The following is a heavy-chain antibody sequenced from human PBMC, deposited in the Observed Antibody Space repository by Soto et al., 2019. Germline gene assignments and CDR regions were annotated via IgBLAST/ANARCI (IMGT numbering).Heavy chain of an antibody. CDR1: GYRFTTYG. CDR2: INSYNGYT. D-gene: IGHD3-3*01. Sequence: QVQLVQSGAGVRKPGASVKVSCKTSGYRFTTYGITWVRQAPGQGLEWMGWINSYNGYTDYAQTLQGRITMTTDTSSSTAYMELSSLTSDDTAVYYCARVPVFGVVRFWFDPWGQGTLVTVSS. CDR3: ARVPVFGVVRFWFDP. V-gene: IGHV1-18*04. J-gene: IGHJ5*02.